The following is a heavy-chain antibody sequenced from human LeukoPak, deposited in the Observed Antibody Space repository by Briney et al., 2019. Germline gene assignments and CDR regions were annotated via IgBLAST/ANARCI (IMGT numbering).Heavy chain of an antibody. V-gene: IGHV3-23*01. CDR1: GFTFSSHA. CDR3: ARFDYNRYVAY. CDR2: ISATGHNT. D-gene: IGHD4-11*01. J-gene: IGHJ4*02. Sequence: GGSLRLPCAASGFTFSSHAMIWVRQAPGKGLEWVSPISATGHNTYYADSVKGRFTISRDNSKNTLYLQMNSLRADDTAVYYCARFDYNRYVAYWGQGTLVTVSS.